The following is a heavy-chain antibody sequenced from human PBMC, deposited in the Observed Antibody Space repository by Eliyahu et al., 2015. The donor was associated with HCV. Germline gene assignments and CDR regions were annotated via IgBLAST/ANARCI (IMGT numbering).Heavy chain of an antibody. CDR2: IIPIFGTG. Sequence: EVKKPGSSVKVSCKASGGTFSSSPISWVRQAPGQGLEWMGGIIPIFGTGNYAQKLQGQSHDHRGRIYEHSLHGPERPKSWGTAVYYCARPSADTSGISKPFDYWGQGTLVTVSS. CDR1: GGTFSSSP. D-gene: IGHD6-19*01. V-gene: IGHV1-69*01. CDR3: ARPSADTSGISKPFDY. J-gene: IGHJ4*02.